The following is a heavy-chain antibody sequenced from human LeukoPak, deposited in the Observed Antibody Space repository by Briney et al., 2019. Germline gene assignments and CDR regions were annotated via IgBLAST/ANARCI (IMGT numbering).Heavy chain of an antibody. CDR2: IHKDGSAK. J-gene: IGHJ4*02. CDR3: ARDRGFGADDS. V-gene: IGHV3-7*01. Sequence: GGSLRLSRGPSGFTFSGYWMSWVRQAPGKGREWVANIHKDGSAKRYVDSVKGRFTISRDKAKRSLYLQMNSLRVEDTAVYYCARDRGFGADDSWGQGSLVTVP. D-gene: IGHD3-10*01. CDR1: GFTFSGYW.